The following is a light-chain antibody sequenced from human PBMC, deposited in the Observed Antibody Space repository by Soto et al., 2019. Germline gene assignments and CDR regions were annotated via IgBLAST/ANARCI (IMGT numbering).Light chain of an antibody. CDR1: QSVSSAY. J-gene: IGKJ2*01. Sequence: EIVLTQSPGTLSLSPGERATLSCRASQSVSSAYILWFQQKPGQAPRLLIYGASYRAAGIPDRFGGSESGTDFALTISRREPEDFAVYYCHQFGISPYTFGQGTKLEIK. CDR3: HQFGISPYT. V-gene: IGKV3-20*01. CDR2: GAS.